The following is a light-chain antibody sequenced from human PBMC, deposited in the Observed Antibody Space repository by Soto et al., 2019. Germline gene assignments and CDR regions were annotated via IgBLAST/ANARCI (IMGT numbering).Light chain of an antibody. CDR1: QSVDSY. J-gene: IGKJ4*01. V-gene: IGKV3-11*01. CDR3: QQSSSRPLT. Sequence: EIVLTQSPGTLSLSPGERATLSCRASQSVDSYLAWYQKKPGQAPRILIYDASDRATGITARFSGSGSGTDFTLTISSLEPEDFAVYYCQQSSSRPLTFGGGTKVEI. CDR2: DAS.